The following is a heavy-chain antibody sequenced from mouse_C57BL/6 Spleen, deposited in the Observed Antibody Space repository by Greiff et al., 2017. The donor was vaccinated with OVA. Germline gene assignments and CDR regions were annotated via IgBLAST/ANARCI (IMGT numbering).Heavy chain of an antibody. CDR3: ARGGIYYGNFYDFDY. J-gene: IGHJ2*01. CDR1: GYTFTDYN. CDR2: IIPNNGGT. Sequence: VQLKESGPELVKPGASVQIPCTASGYTFTDYNMDWGKQSHGTSLEWIGDIIPNNGGTIYNQQFQVQATLTVDTSTSTAYMELRSLTSEDTAVYYGARGGIYYGNFYDFDYWGQGTTLTVSS. V-gene: IGHV1-18*01. D-gene: IGHD2-1*01.